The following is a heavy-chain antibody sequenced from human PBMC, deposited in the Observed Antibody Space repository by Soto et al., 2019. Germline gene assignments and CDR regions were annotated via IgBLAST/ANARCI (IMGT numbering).Heavy chain of an antibody. CDR3: ARLPYTTTWHYFDY. V-gene: IGHV4-34*09. D-gene: IGHD2-2*02. CDR2: IYYSGSA. Sequence: SETLSLTCAVYGGSFSGYYWSWIRQPPGKGLEWIGYIYYSGSAYYNPSLRSRVTISVDTSKNQFSLKLSSVTAADTAVYYCARLPYTTTWHYFDYWGQGTLVTVSS. J-gene: IGHJ4*02. CDR1: GGSFSGYY.